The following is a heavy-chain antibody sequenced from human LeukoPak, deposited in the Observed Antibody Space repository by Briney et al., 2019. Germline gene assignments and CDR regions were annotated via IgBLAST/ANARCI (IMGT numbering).Heavy chain of an antibody. V-gene: IGHV4-34*01. D-gene: IGHD3-22*01. CDR3: AKVAPRYYYDSSGTDYFDY. J-gene: IGHJ4*02. CDR2: INHSGST. CDR1: GGSFSGYY. Sequence: PSETLSLTCAVYGGSFSGYYWSWIRQPPGKGLEWIGEINHSGSTNYNPSLKSRVTISVDTSKNQFSLKLSSVTAADTAVYYCAKVAPRYYYDSSGTDYFDYWGQGTLVTVSS.